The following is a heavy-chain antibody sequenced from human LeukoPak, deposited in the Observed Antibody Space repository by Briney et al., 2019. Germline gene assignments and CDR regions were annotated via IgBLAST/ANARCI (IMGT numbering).Heavy chain of an antibody. CDR3: AREGLRFNHPNHIDY. CDR2: ISHSGNT. Sequence: SETLSLTCAVSGGSISSSNWWGWVRQPPGKGPEWIGEISHSGNTNYNPSLKSRVTISLDKSKNQFSLKLTSVTAADTAVYYCAREGLRFNHPNHIDYWGQGTLVTVSS. V-gene: IGHV4-4*02. J-gene: IGHJ4*02. CDR1: GGSISSSNW. D-gene: IGHD3-3*01.